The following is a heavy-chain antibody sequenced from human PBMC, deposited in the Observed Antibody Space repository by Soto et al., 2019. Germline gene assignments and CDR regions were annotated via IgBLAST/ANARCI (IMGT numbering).Heavy chain of an antibody. D-gene: IGHD6-13*01. CDR1: GGSFSGYY. CDR2: INHSGST. Sequence: PSETLSLTCAVYGGSFSGYYWSWIRQPPGKGLEWIGEINHSGSTNYNPSLKSRVTISVDTSKNQFSLKLSSVTAADTAVYYCARGVAAAGSYYYYYMDVWGKGTTVTVSS. V-gene: IGHV4-34*01. J-gene: IGHJ6*03. CDR3: ARGVAAAGSYYYYYMDV.